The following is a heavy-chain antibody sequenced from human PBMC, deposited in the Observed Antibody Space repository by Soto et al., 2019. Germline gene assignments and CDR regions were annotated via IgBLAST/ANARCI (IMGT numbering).Heavy chain of an antibody. J-gene: IGHJ4*02. Sequence: KTSETLSLTCTVSGGSISSGGYYWSWIRQHPGKGLEWIGYIYYSGSTYYNPSLKSRVTISVDTSKNQFSLKLSSVTAADTAVYYCAREKPDGYMRSFDYWGQGTLVTVSS. CDR1: GGSISSGGYY. CDR3: AREKPDGYMRSFDY. CDR2: IYYSGST. V-gene: IGHV4-31*03. D-gene: IGHD5-12*01.